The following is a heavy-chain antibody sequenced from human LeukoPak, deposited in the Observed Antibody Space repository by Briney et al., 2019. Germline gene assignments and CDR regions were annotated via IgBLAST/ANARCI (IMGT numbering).Heavy chain of an antibody. CDR1: GGTFSSYA. J-gene: IGHJ4*02. CDR2: IIPIFGTA. Sequence: SVKVSCKASGGTFSSYAISWVRQAPGQGLEWMGGIIPIFGTANYAQKFQGRATITADESTSTAYMELSSLRSEDTAVYYCARECDGDYVNSGDDYWGQGTLVTVSS. CDR3: ARECDGDYVNSGDDY. D-gene: IGHD4-17*01. V-gene: IGHV1-69*13.